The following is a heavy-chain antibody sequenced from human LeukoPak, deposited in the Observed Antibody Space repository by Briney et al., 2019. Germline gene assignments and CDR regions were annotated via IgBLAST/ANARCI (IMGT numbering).Heavy chain of an antibody. Sequence: QSETLSLTCTVSGGSISSSSYYWGWIRQPPGKGLEWIGSLYYSGNTYYNPSLKSRVTISVDTSKNQFSLELTSVTAADTAVYYCARRPGGNSYYFNFWGQGTLVTVSS. D-gene: IGHD4-23*01. CDR3: ARRPGGNSYYFNF. CDR1: GGSISSSSYY. J-gene: IGHJ4*02. V-gene: IGHV4-39*01. CDR2: LYYSGNT.